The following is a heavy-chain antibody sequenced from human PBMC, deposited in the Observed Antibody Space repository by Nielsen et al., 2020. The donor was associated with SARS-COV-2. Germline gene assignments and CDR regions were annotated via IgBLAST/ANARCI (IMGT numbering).Heavy chain of an antibody. Sequence: SETLSLTCTVSGGSIRRYYWRWVRQSPGKGLEWIGDGHYSGTTNYNPPLKSRITISVDTSKNQFSLRLTSVTAADTAVYYCARMNTVVTPDRDGYYFDQWGQGTLVTVSS. CDR1: GGSIRRYY. CDR2: GHYSGTT. CDR3: ARMNTVVTPDRDGYYFDQ. V-gene: IGHV4-59*12. J-gene: IGHJ4*02. D-gene: IGHD4-23*01.